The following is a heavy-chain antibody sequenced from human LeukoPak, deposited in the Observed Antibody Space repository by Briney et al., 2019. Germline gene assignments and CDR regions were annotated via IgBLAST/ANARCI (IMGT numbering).Heavy chain of an antibody. CDR2: LDPEDGET. D-gene: IGHD4-23*01. Sequence: ASVKVSCKVSGYTLTELSMHWVRQAPGKGLEWMGGLDPEDGETIYAQKFQGRVTMTEDTSTDTAYMELSSLRSEDTAVYYCATDIDLGGGNLDYWGQGTLVTVSS. CDR1: GYTLTELS. V-gene: IGHV1-24*01. J-gene: IGHJ4*02. CDR3: ATDIDLGGGNLDY.